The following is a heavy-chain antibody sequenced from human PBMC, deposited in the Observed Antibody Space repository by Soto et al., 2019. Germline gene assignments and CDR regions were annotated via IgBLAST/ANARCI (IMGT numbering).Heavy chain of an antibody. J-gene: IGHJ6*02. Sequence: PSETLSLTCTVSGGSISSNNWWMWVRQSPEKGLEWIGEIYHSGSTNYNPSLKSRVTISVDKSKNQFSLKLSSVTAADTAVYYCARDGEIHNYDILTGYDAFRGPYYGMDVWGQGTTVTVSS. V-gene: IGHV4-4*02. CDR3: ARDGEIHNYDILTGYDAFRGPYYGMDV. CDR1: GGSISSNNW. CDR2: IYHSGST. D-gene: IGHD3-9*01.